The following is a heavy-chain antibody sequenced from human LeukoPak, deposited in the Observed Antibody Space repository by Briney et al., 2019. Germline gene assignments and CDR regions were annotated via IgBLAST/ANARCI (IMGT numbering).Heavy chain of an antibody. CDR2: ISYDGSNK. Sequence: PGGSLRLSCAASGFTVSSNYMSWVRQAPGKGLEWVAVISYDGSNKYYADSVKGRFTISRDNSKNTLYLQMNSLRAEDTAVYYCARVGYGEYYFDYWGQGTLVTVSS. CDR1: GFTVSSNY. J-gene: IGHJ4*02. D-gene: IGHD5-12*01. CDR3: ARVGYGEYYFDY. V-gene: IGHV3-30-3*01.